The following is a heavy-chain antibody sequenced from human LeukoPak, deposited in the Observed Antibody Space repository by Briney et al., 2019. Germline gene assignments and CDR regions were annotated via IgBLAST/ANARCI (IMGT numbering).Heavy chain of an antibody. D-gene: IGHD6-19*01. CDR3: ARQKQWLSYYFDY. Sequence: PGESLRLSCAASGFTFSSYWMSWVRQAPGKGLEWVANIKQDGSEKYYVDSVKGRFTISRDNAKNSLYLQMNSLRAEDTAVYYCARQKQWLSYYFDYWGQGTLVTVSS. CDR1: GFTFSSYW. V-gene: IGHV3-7*01. CDR2: IKQDGSEK. J-gene: IGHJ4*02.